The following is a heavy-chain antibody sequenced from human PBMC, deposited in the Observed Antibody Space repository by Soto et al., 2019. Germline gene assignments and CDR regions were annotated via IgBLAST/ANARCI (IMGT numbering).Heavy chain of an antibody. D-gene: IGHD1-20*01. J-gene: IGHJ5*01. Sequence: SETLSLTCSVSGDSISSVDYFWAWVRQPPGQALEYIGYIYKIATTYYNPSFKSRVTMSLDTSKSQFSLNVTSVTAADTALYFCARGRYCLTGRCFTNWFDSWGQGTLVTVSS. CDR1: GDSISSVDYF. V-gene: IGHV4-30-4*01. CDR2: IYKIATT. CDR3: ARGRYCLTGRCFTNWFDS.